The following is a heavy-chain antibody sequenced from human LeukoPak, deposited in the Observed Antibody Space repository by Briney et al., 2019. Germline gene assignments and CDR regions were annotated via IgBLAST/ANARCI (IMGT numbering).Heavy chain of an antibody. D-gene: IGHD1-26*01. Sequence: GGSLRLSCAASGFTFSSYAMSWVRQAPGKGLEWVSAISGSGGSTYYADSVKGRFTISRDNSKNTLYLQMNGLRAEDTAVYYCAKDPYSGSYGGFDYWGQGTLVTVSS. J-gene: IGHJ4*02. CDR1: GFTFSSYA. CDR3: AKDPYSGSYGGFDY. V-gene: IGHV3-23*01. CDR2: ISGSGGST.